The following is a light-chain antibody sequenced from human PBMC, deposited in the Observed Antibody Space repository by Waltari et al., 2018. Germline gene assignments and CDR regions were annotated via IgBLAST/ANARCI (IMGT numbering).Light chain of an antibody. Sequence: EVVMTQSPATLSVPPGERVSLSSRASQSAKTSLAWYQQTPGQAPRLLIYRASTRAAGVPDRFSGSGSGTEFTLTISSLQSEDSAIYYCQQYNIWPWTFGPGTNVDIK. V-gene: IGKV3D-15*01. J-gene: IGKJ1*01. CDR3: QQYNIWPWT. CDR1: QSAKTS. CDR2: RAS.